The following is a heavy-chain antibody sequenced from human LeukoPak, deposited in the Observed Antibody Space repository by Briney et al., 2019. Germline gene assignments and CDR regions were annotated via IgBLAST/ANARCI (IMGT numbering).Heavy chain of an antibody. CDR3: ARDGWGYGSGMLVYS. D-gene: IGHD3-10*01. CDR2: INQDGSEK. CDR1: GFTFSHYW. V-gene: IGHV3-7*01. J-gene: IGHJ4*02. Sequence: GGSLRLSCAASGFTFSHYWMNWVRQATGRGLEWVAHINQDGSEKFYVDSVKGRFTISRDNAKNALYVQMNSLRAADTAVYYCARDGWGYGSGMLVYSCGQGVLVTVSS.